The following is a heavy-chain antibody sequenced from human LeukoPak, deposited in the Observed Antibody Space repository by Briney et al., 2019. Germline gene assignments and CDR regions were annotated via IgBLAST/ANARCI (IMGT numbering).Heavy chain of an antibody. CDR3: ARGSSGGSCYSRVHAGWFDP. V-gene: IGHV4-34*01. CDR2: INHSGST. J-gene: IGHJ5*02. CDR1: GGSFSSYY. Sequence: SETLSLTCAVYGGSFSSYYWSWIRQPPGKGLEWIGEINHSGSTNYNPYLKSRVTISVDTSKNQFSLKLSSVTAADTAVYYCARGSSGGSCYSRVHAGWFDPWGQGTLVTVSS. D-gene: IGHD2-15*01.